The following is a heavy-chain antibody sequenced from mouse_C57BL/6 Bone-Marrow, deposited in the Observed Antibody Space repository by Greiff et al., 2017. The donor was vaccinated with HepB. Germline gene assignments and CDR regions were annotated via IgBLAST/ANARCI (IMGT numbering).Heavy chain of an antibody. V-gene: IGHV1-64*01. CDR3: ARWTTVVAYYAMDY. D-gene: IGHD1-1*01. CDR2: IHPNSGST. CDR1: GYTFTSYW. Sequence: QVQLQQPGAELVKPGASVKLSCKASGYTFTSYWMHWVKQRPGQGLEWIGMIHPNSGSTNYNEKFKSKATLTVDKSSSTAYMQLRSLTSEDSAVYYCARWTTVVAYYAMDYWGQGTSVTVSS. J-gene: IGHJ4*01.